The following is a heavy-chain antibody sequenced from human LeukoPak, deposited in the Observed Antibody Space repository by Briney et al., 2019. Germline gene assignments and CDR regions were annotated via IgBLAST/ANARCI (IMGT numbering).Heavy chain of an antibody. Sequence: ASVKVSSKASGYTFNDYYIHWVRQAPGQGLEWMGWISAYNGNTNYAQKLQGRVTMTRDTSTSTVYMELSSLRSEDTAVYYCAREHYYDSSGGNPVFDPWGQGTLVTVSS. D-gene: IGHD3-22*01. CDR1: GYTFNDYY. J-gene: IGHJ5*02. CDR3: AREHYYDSSGGNPVFDP. CDR2: ISAYNGNT. V-gene: IGHV1-18*04.